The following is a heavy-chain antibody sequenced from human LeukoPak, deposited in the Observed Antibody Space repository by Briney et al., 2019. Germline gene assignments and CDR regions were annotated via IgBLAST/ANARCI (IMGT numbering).Heavy chain of an antibody. J-gene: IGHJ4*02. CDR2: IKQDGSEK. CDR3: ARVSSGWSESHFDY. Sequence: GGSLRLSCAASGFTFSSYWMSWVRQAPGKGLEWVANIKQDGSEKYYVDSVKGRFTIFRDNAKNTLYLQMNSLRADDTAVYYCARVSSGWSESHFDYWGQGTLVTVSS. V-gene: IGHV3-7*03. CDR1: GFTFSSYW. D-gene: IGHD6-19*01.